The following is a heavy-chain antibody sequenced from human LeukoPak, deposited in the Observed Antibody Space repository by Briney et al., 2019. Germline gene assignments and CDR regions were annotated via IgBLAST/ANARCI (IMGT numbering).Heavy chain of an antibody. J-gene: IGHJ4*02. D-gene: IGHD4-11*01. CDR3: ARHRGSTITVTQYYFDY. V-gene: IGHV4-39*01. CDR1: GGSISSSSYY. CDR2: IYYSGST. Sequence: SETLSLTCTVSGGSISSSSYYWGWIRQAPGKGLEWIGSIYYSGSTYYNPSLKSRVTISVDTSKNQFSLKLSSVTAADTAVYYCARHRGSTITVTQYYFDYWGQGTLVTVPS.